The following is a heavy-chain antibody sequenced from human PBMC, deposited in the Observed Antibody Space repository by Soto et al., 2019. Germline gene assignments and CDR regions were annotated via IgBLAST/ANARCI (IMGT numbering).Heavy chain of an antibody. D-gene: IGHD3-10*01. CDR1: GYTLTELS. CDR3: ATDAAFRSGSYYGGNFDY. J-gene: IGHJ4*02. CDR2: FDPEDGET. Sequence: ASVKVSCKVSGYTLTELSMHWVRQAPGKGLEWMGGFDPEDGETIYAQKFQGRVTMTEDTSTDTAYMELSSLRSEDTAVYYCATDAAFRSGSYYGGNFDYWGQGTLVTVSS. V-gene: IGHV1-24*01.